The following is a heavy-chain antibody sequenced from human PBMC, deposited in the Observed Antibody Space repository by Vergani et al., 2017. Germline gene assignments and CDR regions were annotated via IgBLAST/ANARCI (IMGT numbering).Heavy chain of an antibody. J-gene: IGHJ5*02. CDR1: GFTFSSYA. D-gene: IGHD5-12*01. V-gene: IGHV3-23*01. CDR2: ISGSGGNT. Sequence: EVQLLESGGNLIQPGGSLRLSCGASGFTFSSYAMTWVRLAPGKGLQWVSAISGSGGNTFYTDSVKGRFTISRDNSKDTLYLQMNSLRVEDTAIYYCARDLRIVATIRNWFDPWGQGTLVTVSS. CDR3: ARDLRIVATIRNWFDP.